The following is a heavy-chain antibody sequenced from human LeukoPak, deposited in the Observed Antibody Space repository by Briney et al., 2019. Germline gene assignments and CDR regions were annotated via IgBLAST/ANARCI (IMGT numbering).Heavy chain of an antibody. V-gene: IGHV3-74*01. J-gene: IGHJ3*02. D-gene: IGHD2-2*02. CDR3: ARGYCSSTSCYTVGAFDI. Sequence: GGSLRLSCAASGFTFSSYWMHWVRQAPGKGLVWVSRINSDGSSTIYADSVKGRFTIPRDNAKNTLYLQMNNLRAEDTAVYYCARGYCSSTSCYTVGAFDIWGQGTMVTVSS. CDR1: GFTFSSYW. CDR2: INSDGSST.